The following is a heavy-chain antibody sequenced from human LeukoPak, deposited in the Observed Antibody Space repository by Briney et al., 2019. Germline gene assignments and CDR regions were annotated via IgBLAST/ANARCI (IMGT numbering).Heavy chain of an antibody. D-gene: IGHD1-26*01. CDR2: IYDPDSDV. V-gene: IGHV5-51*01. J-gene: IGHJ4*02. Sequence: GESLKISCKGSGYSLSSSWICWVRQMPGKGLEWMAIIYDPDSDVRYSPSFQGQITISVDKSINTAYLQWNSLRASDTAIYYCARPADHSGLDYWGLGTLVTVSS. CDR1: GYSLSSSW. CDR3: ARPADHSGLDY.